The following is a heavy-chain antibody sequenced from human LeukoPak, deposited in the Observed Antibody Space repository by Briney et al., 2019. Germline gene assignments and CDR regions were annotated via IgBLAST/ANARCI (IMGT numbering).Heavy chain of an antibody. Sequence: ASVKVSCKASGYTFTNYGISWVRQAPGQGLEWMGWISAYNGNTNYAQKLQGRVTMTTDTSTSTAYMELRSLRSDDTAVYYCARESHYYDSSGYQGMDYWGQGTLVTASS. CDR2: ISAYNGNT. D-gene: IGHD3-22*01. V-gene: IGHV1-18*01. J-gene: IGHJ4*02. CDR1: GYTFTNYG. CDR3: ARESHYYDSSGYQGMDY.